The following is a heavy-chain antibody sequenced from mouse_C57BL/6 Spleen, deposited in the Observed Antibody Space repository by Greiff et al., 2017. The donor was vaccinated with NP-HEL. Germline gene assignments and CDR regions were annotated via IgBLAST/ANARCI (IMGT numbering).Heavy chain of an antibody. CDR2: ISYDGSN. CDR1: GYSITSGSY. V-gene: IGHV3-6*01. CDR3: ARVDYYGPPWFAY. J-gene: IGHJ3*01. D-gene: IGHD1-2*01. Sequence: EVQLVESGPGLVKPSQSLSLTCSVTGYSITSGSYWNWIRQFPGNKLEWMGYISYDGSNNYNPSPTNRNSITRDTSKKHFLLKLNAVTTEDTATYYCARVDYYGPPWFAYWGQGTLVTVAA.